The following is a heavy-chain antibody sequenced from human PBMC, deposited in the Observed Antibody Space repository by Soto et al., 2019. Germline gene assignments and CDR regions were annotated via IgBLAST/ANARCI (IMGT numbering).Heavy chain of an antibody. CDR3: ARDRILVAHDAFDI. D-gene: IGHD6-19*01. CDR2: VTTSSDDM. Sequence: EVLLVESGGGLVKPGGSLRLSCAASGFTFSNYDMNWVRQAPGKGLEWVSSVTTSSDDMYYADSVKGRFTISRDNAKNSLYLQMNSLRAEDTAMYYCARDRILVAHDAFDIWGQGTLVTVSS. CDR1: GFTFSNYD. V-gene: IGHV3-21*02. J-gene: IGHJ3*02.